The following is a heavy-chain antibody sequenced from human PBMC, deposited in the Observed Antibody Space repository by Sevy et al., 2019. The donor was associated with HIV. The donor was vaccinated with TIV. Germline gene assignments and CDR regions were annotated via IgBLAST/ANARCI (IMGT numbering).Heavy chain of an antibody. D-gene: IGHD6-19*01. Sequence: GGSLRLSCAASGFTFSSYAMSWVRQAPGKGLEWVSAISGSGGSTYYADSVKGRFTISRDNSKNTLYLQMNSPRAEDTAVYYCAKGRGYSSGCFDYWGQGTLVTVSS. CDR1: GFTFSSYA. CDR2: ISGSGGST. CDR3: AKGRGYSSGCFDY. V-gene: IGHV3-23*01. J-gene: IGHJ4*02.